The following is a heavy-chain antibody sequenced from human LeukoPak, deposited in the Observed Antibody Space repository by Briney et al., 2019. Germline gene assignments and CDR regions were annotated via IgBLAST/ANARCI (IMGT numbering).Heavy chain of an antibody. Sequence: PGGSLRLSCAASGFTFDDYAMHWVRQAPGKGLEWVSGISWNSGSIGYADSVKGRFTISRDSSKNTLCLQMNSLRAEDTAMYYCARGLRHCDRTSCFQPFDCWGQGTLVTVSS. J-gene: IGHJ4*02. CDR2: ISWNSGSI. CDR1: GFTFDDYA. CDR3: ARGLRHCDRTSCFQPFDC. V-gene: IGHV3-9*01. D-gene: IGHD2-2*01.